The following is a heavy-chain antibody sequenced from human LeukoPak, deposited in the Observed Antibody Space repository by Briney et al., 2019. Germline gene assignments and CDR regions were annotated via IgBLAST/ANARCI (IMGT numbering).Heavy chain of an antibody. V-gene: IGHV4-59*11. CDR2: IYKSGII. CDR3: ATKVRGGFDI. D-gene: IGHD2-15*01. Sequence: PSETLSLTCTVSGGSIYSHYCNWIRQSPGKELEWIGYIYKSGIINYNPSLESRVTISVDTSKNQFSLKLNSVTAADTAIYYCATKVRGGFDIWGQGTMVTVSS. J-gene: IGHJ3*02. CDR1: GGSIYSHY.